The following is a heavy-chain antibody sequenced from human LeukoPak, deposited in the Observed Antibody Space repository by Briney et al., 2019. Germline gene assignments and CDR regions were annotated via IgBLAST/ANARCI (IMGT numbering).Heavy chain of an antibody. Sequence: GESLKISCKGSGYSFTSYWIGWVRQMPGKGLEWMGIIYPGDSDTRYNPSFQGQVTISADKSISTAYLQWSSLKASDTAMYYCARPTYYYDSGGSGLDAFDIWGQGTMVTVSS. V-gene: IGHV5-51*01. CDR2: IYPGDSDT. J-gene: IGHJ3*02. CDR3: ARPTYYYDSGGSGLDAFDI. CDR1: GYSFTSYW. D-gene: IGHD3-22*01.